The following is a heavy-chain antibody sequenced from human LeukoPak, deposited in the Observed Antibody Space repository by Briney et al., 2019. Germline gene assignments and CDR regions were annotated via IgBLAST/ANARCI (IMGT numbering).Heavy chain of an antibody. CDR1: SVSIYILNSY. J-gene: IGHJ4*02. V-gene: IGHV4-39*01. Sequence: SETLSLTCTVSSVSIYILNSYGGWICQPPGKGLEWNGSIYYSGNPYYNESLKSQVCISIDTSKNQLSLRLTSVTAADTAVYYCARQTGAGLFILPGGQGTLVTVSS. CDR3: ARQTGAGLFILP. CDR2: IYYSGNP. D-gene: IGHD3/OR15-3a*01.